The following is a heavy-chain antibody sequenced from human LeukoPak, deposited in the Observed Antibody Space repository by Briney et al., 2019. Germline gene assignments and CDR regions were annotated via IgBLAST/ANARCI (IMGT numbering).Heavy chain of an antibody. CDR3: ARGGELSAWFDP. Sequence: ASVKVSCKASGYTFTGYYMHWVRQATGQGLEWMGWMNPNSGNTGYAQKFQGRVTITRNTSISTAYMELSSLRSEDTAVYYCARGGELSAWFDPWGQGTLVTVSS. V-gene: IGHV1-8*03. CDR1: GYTFTGYY. J-gene: IGHJ5*02. CDR2: MNPNSGNT. D-gene: IGHD1-26*01.